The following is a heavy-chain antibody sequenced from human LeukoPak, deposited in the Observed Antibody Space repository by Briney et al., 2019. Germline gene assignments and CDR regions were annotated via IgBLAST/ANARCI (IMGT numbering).Heavy chain of an antibody. CDR2: ISSSSSYI. Sequence: GGSLTLSCAASGFTFSSYSMNWVRQAPGKGLEWVSSISSSSSYIYYADSVTGRFTISRDNAKNSLYLQMNSLRADDAAVYYCAREPTSMGSDYWGQGTLVTVSS. CDR1: GFTFSSYS. D-gene: IGHD5-18*01. V-gene: IGHV3-21*01. J-gene: IGHJ4*02. CDR3: AREPTSMGSDY.